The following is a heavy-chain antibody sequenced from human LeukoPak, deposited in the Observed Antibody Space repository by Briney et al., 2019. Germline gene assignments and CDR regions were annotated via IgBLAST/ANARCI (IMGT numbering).Heavy chain of an antibody. CDR2: ISAYNGNT. D-gene: IGHD3-10*01. CDR3: ARVLRNPAGLYGSGPPYFDY. Sequence: VASVKVSCKASGYTFTGYYMHWVRQAPGQGLEWMGWISAYNGNTNYAQKLQGRVTMTTDTSTSTAYMELRSLRSDDTAVYYCARVLRNPAGLYGSGPPYFDYWGQGTLVTVSS. CDR1: GYTFTGYY. J-gene: IGHJ4*02. V-gene: IGHV1-18*04.